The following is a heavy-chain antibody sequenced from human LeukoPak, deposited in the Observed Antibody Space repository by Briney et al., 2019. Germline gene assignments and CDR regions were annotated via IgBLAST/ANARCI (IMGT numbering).Heavy chain of an antibody. V-gene: IGHV3-48*03. Sequence: GGSLRLSCAASGFTFSSYEMNWVRQAPGQGLEWVSYISSSGSTIYYADSVKGRFTISRDNAKNSLYLQMNSLRGEDTAVYYCARGHIAVAGRGYFDYWGQGTLVTVSS. CDR3: ARGHIAVAGRGYFDY. J-gene: IGHJ4*02. D-gene: IGHD6-19*01. CDR1: GFTFSSYE. CDR2: ISSSGSTI.